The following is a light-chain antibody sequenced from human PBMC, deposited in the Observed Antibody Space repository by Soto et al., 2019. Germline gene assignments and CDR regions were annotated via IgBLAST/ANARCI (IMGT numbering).Light chain of an antibody. CDR3: LQYQSYWT. V-gene: IGKV1-5*03. Sequence: DIQMTQSPSTLSASVGDRVSITCRASQRSSRQLAWSQQKPGKAPNLLIYQASNLETGVPSRFTGSGSGTEFTLTISSLQPDDLATYYCLQYQSYWTFGQGTKVEVK. J-gene: IGKJ1*01. CDR2: QAS. CDR1: QRSSRQ.